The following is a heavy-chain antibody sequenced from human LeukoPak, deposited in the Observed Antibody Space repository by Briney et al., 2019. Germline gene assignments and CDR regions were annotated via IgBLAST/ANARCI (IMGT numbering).Heavy chain of an antibody. Sequence: PVGSLRLPRAASGFTFSSYAMSWVRQAPGKGLEWVSAISGSGGSTYYADSVKGRFTISRDNSKNTLYLQMNSLRAEDTAVYYCAKDYYYDSSGYSFDYWGHATL. D-gene: IGHD3-22*01. CDR2: ISGSGGST. CDR3: AKDYYYDSSGYSFDY. J-gene: IGHJ4*01. V-gene: IGHV3-23*01. CDR1: GFTFSSYA.